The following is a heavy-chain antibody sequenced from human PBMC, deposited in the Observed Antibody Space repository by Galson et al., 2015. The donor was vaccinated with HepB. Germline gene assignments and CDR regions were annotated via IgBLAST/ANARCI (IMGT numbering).Heavy chain of an antibody. D-gene: IGHD3-10*01. CDR1: GFTFSSYG. CDR2: IWYDGSNK. J-gene: IGHJ6*02. V-gene: IGHV3-33*08. Sequence: SLRLSCAASGFTFSSYGIHWVRQAPGKGLEWVAVIWYDGSNKYYADSVKGRFTISRDNSKNTLYLQMNSLRAEDTAVYYCARGTMDRGVIIECYYYTMDICGQGATVTVSS. CDR3: ARGTMDRGVIIECYYYTMDI.